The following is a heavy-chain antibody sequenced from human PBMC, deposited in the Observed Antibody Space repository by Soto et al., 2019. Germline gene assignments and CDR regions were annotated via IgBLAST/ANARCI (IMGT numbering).Heavy chain of an antibody. Sequence: TSETLSLTCTVSGGSISSGGYYWSWIRQHPGKGLEWIGYIYYSGSTYYNPSLKSRVTISVDTSKNQFSLKLSSVTAADTAVYYCARVRGVGATFFDYWGQGTLVTVSS. J-gene: IGHJ4*02. CDR1: GGSISSGGYY. CDR2: IYYSGST. D-gene: IGHD1-26*01. V-gene: IGHV4-31*03. CDR3: ARVRGVGATFFDY.